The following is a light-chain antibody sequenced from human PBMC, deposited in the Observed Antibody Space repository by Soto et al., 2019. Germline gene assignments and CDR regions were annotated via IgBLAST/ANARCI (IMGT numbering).Light chain of an antibody. V-gene: IGLV2-23*01. CDR1: SSDVGSYNL. J-gene: IGLJ1*01. CDR2: EGS. Sequence: QSALTQPASVSGSPGQSITISCTGTSSDVGSYNLVSWYQQHPGKAPKLMIYEGSKRPSGVSNRFSGSKSGNTAPLTISGLQPEHEADSYRCSYEGSSTYVFGTAPKVTV. CDR3: CSYEGSSTYV.